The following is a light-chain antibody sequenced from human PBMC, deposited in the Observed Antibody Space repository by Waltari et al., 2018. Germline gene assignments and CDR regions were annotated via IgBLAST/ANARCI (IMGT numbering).Light chain of an antibody. CDR2: DFS. CDR1: RSDVGTYNY. Sequence: QSALTQPASVSGSPGQSLTISCTGTRSDVGTYNYVSWYQQHPGKAPKLMIFDFSIRPSGVSNRFSGSKSGNTASLTISGLQAEDEADYYCSSYISSSTLELFGGGTSLTVL. CDR3: SSYISSSTLEL. V-gene: IGLV2-14*03. J-gene: IGLJ2*01.